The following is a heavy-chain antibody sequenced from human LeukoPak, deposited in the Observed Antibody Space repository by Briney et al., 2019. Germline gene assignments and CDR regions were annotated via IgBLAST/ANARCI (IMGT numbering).Heavy chain of an antibody. D-gene: IGHD2-21*01. CDR3: ARILCLSCGGLGY. CDR2: ISAYNGNT. V-gene: IGHV1-18*01. CDR1: GYTFSRYG. J-gene: IGHJ4*02. Sequence: GASVKVSCKTSGYTFSRYGISWVRQAPGQGLEWMGWISAYNGNTNYAQKFQGRVTMTTDTSTSTAYMELRSLRSEDTAVYYCARILCLSCGGLGYWGQGTLVTVSS.